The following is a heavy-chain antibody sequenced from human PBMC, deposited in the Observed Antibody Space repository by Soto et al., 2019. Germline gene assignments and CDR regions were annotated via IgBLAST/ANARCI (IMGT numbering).Heavy chain of an antibody. J-gene: IGHJ5*02. Sequence: LRLSCAASGFTFSSYAMSWVRQAPGKGLEWVSAISGSGGSTYYADSVKGRFTMSRDNSKNTLYLQMNSLRGEDTAVYYCAKDRITIFGVVIPYLFDPWGQGTLVTVSS. CDR1: GFTFSSYA. V-gene: IGHV3-23*01. CDR2: ISGSGGST. D-gene: IGHD3-3*01. CDR3: AKDRITIFGVVIPYLFDP.